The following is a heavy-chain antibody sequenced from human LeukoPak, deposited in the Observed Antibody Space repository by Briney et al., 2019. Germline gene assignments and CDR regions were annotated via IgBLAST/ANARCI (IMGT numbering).Heavy chain of an antibody. J-gene: IGHJ6*03. D-gene: IGHD3-22*01. CDR1: SGSISSSNYY. V-gene: IGHV4-61*02. CDR2: IYTSGST. Sequence: SQTLSLTCTVSSGSISSSNYYWSWIRQPAGKGLEWIGRIYTSGSTNYNPSLNSRVTISVDTSKNQCSLKLTSVTAADTAVYYCAREVRDYYYMDVWGKGTTVTVSS. CDR3: AREVRDYYYMDV.